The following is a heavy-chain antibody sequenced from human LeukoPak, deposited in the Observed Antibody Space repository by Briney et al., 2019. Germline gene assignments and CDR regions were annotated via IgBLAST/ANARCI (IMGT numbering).Heavy chain of an antibody. D-gene: IGHD3-22*01. J-gene: IGHJ6*02. CDR3: ARVASGYYYSSPDGMDV. V-gene: IGHV3-53*01. Sequence: PGGSLRLSCAASGFTVSSNYRSWVRQAPGKGLEWISVIYTGGNTYYADSVKGRFTFSRDNSKNTLYLQMNSLRAEDTAIYYCARVASGYYYSSPDGMDVWGQGTTVTVSS. CDR2: IYTGGNT. CDR1: GFTVSSNY.